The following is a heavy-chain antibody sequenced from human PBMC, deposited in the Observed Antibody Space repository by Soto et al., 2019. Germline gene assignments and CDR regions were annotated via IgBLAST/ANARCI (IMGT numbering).Heavy chain of an antibody. CDR2: INHSGST. J-gene: IGHJ4*02. CDR1: GGSFSGYY. D-gene: IGHD6-13*01. V-gene: IGHV4-34*01. CDR3: AREPSAAAAGLDY. Sequence: SLTCAVYGGSFSGYYWSWIRQPPGKGLEWIGEINHSGSTNYNPSLKSRVTISVDTSKNQFSLKLSSVTAADTAVYYCAREPSAAAAGLDYWGQGTLVTVSS.